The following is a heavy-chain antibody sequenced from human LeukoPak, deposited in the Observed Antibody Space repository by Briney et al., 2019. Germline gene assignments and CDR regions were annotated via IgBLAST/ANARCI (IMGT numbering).Heavy chain of an antibody. Sequence: ETLSLTCAVYNGSLSEYYWSWIRQPPGKGLEWVSAISGSGGSTYYADSVKGRFTISRDNSKNTLYLQMNSLRAEDTAVYYCAGDWFGAFDIWGQGTMVTVSS. CDR2: ISGSGGST. J-gene: IGHJ3*02. V-gene: IGHV3-23*01. CDR1: NGSLSEYY. D-gene: IGHD3-10*01. CDR3: AGDWFGAFDI.